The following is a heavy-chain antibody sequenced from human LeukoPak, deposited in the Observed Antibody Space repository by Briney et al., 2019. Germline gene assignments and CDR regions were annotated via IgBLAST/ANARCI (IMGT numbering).Heavy chain of an antibody. CDR2: IYYSGST. CDR1: GGSISSYY. Sequence: SETLSLTRTVSGGSISSYYWSWIRQPPGKGLEWIGYIYYSGSTNYNPSLKSRVTISVDTSKNQFSLKLSSVTAADTAVYYCANYDILTASQVYYFGNWGQGTLVTVSS. V-gene: IGHV4-59*01. J-gene: IGHJ4*02. CDR3: ANYDILTASQVYYFGN. D-gene: IGHD3-9*01.